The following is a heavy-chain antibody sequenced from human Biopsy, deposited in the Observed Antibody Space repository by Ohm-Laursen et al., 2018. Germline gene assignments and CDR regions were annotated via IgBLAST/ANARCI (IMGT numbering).Heavy chain of an antibody. CDR3: AKGQAPDGYNYAFDI. D-gene: IGHD5-24*01. CDR1: GFNFDDFA. CDR2: ISWNSGRI. Sequence: SSLRLSCAASGFNFDDFAMHWVRQTPGKGLEWVSGISWNSGRIAYADSVKGRFTISRDNAKNSLYPQMNSLRAEDTALYYCAKGQAPDGYNYAFDIWGQGTMLTVSS. V-gene: IGHV3-9*01. J-gene: IGHJ3*02.